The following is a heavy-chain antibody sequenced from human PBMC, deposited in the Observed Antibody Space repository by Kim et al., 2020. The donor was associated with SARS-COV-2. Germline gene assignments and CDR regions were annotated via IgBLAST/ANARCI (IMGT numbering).Heavy chain of an antibody. CDR3: AAEGPVVYPGAYCGGDCPWWYFDL. CDR2: IVVGSGNT. CDR1: GFTFTSSA. J-gene: IGHJ2*01. D-gene: IGHD2-21*02. Sequence: SVKVSCKASGFTFTSSAMQWVRQARGQRLEWIGWIVVGSGNTNYAQKFQERVTITRDMSTSTAYMELSSLRSEDTAVYYCAAEGPVVYPGAYCGGDCPWWYFDLWGRGTLVTVSS. V-gene: IGHV1-58*02.